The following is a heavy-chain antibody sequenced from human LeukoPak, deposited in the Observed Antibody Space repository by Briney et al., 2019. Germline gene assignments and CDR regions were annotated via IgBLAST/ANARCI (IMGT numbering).Heavy chain of an antibody. CDR1: GGSISSSSYD. CDR2: IYYSGST. Sequence: SETLSLTCTVSGGSISSSSYDWGWIRQPPGKGLEWIGSIYYSGSTYYNPSLKSRVTISVDTSKNQFSLKLSSVTAADTAVYYCASSTKPAAIYFDYWGQGTLVTVSS. CDR3: ASSTKPAAIYFDY. J-gene: IGHJ4*02. V-gene: IGHV4-39*01. D-gene: IGHD2-2*02.